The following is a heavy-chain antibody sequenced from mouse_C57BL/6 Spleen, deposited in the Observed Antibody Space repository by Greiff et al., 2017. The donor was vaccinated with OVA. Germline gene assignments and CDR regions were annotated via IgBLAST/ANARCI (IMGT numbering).Heavy chain of an antibody. CDR1: GFTFSDYG. Sequence: DVKLVESGGGLVKPGGSLKLSCAASGFTFSDYGMHWVRQAPEKGLEWVAYISSGSSTIYYADTVKGRFTISRDNAKNTLLLQMTSLRSEDTAMYYCARDGSYYFDYWGQGTTLTVSS. CDR2: ISSGSSTI. D-gene: IGHD2-3*01. V-gene: IGHV5-17*01. CDR3: ARDGSYYFDY. J-gene: IGHJ2*01.